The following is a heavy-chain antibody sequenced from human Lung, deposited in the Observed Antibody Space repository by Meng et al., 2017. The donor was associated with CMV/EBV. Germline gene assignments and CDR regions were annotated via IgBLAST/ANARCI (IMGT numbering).Heavy chain of an antibody. CDR1: GFTFDDYA. D-gene: IGHD3-16*01. Sequence: GGSLRLXCAASGFTFDDYAIHWVRQPPGKGLEWVSGINWSGDRAVYADSVKGRFIVSRDNAKNSLFLQMNTLRAEDTALYYCAKDISPTPVMSDGMDVWGQGXTVTVSS. V-gene: IGHV3-9*01. CDR2: INWSGDRA. CDR3: AKDISPTPVMSDGMDV. J-gene: IGHJ6*02.